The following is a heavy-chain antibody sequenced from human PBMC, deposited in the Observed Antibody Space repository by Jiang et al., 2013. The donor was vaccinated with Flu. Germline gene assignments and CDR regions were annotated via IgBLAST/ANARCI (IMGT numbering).Heavy chain of an antibody. D-gene: IGHD2-15*01. V-gene: IGHV3-23*01. J-gene: IGHJ4*02. CDR1: GFTFSSYA. CDR2: ISGSGVST. Sequence: QLLESGGGLVXPGGSLRLSCAASGFTFSSYAMSWVRQAPGKGLEWVSGISGSGVSTYYADSVKGRFTISRDNSKNTLYLQMNSLRAEDTAVYYCAKDKGYCSGASCYYFDYWGQGTLVTVSS. CDR3: AKDKGYCSGASCYYFDY.